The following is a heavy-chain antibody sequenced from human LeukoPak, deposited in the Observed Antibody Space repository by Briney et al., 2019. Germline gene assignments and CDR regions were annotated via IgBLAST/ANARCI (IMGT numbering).Heavy chain of an antibody. V-gene: IGHV3-7*01. CDR3: ARDRGSSGWYEFDY. CDR2: IKQDGSEK. D-gene: IGHD6-19*01. Sequence: GGSLRISCAASGFTSSNFWMSWVRQAPGKGLEWVANIKQDGSEKYYVDSVKGRFTISRDNAKNSLYLQMNSLRAEDTAVYYCARDRGSSGWYEFDYWGQGTLVTVSS. CDR1: GFTSSNFW. J-gene: IGHJ4*02.